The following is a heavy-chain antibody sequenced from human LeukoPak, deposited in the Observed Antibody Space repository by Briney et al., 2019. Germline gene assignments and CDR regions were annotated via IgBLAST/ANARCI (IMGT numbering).Heavy chain of an antibody. CDR3: NIAAAGTVY. D-gene: IGHD6-13*01. V-gene: IGHV3-33*01. J-gene: IGHJ4*02. Sequence: PGRSLRLSCAASGFTFSSYGMHWVRQAPGKGLEWVAVIWYDGSNKYYADSVKGRFTIPRDNSKNTLYLQMNSLRAEDTAVYYCNIAAAGTVYWGQGTLVAVSS. CDR2: IWYDGSNK. CDR1: GFTFSSYG.